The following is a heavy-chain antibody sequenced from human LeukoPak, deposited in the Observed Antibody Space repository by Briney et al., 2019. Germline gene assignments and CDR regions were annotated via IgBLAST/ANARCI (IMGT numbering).Heavy chain of an antibody. Sequence: PGRSLRLSCAASGFTFSSYGMHWVCQAPGKGLEWVAVIWYDGSNKYYADSVKGRFTISRDNSKNTLYLQMNSLRAEDTAVYYCARGTDCSSTSCYPWGGMDVWGQGTTVTVSS. D-gene: IGHD2-2*01. J-gene: IGHJ6*02. V-gene: IGHV3-33*01. CDR1: GFTFSSYG. CDR3: ARGTDCSSTSCYPWGGMDV. CDR2: IWYDGSNK.